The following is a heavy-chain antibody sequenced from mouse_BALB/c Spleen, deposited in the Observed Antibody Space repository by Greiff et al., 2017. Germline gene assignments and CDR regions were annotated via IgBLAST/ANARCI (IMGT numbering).Heavy chain of an antibody. Sequence: EVQLQQSGPELVKPGASVKISCKASGYTFTDYNMHWVKQSHGKSLEWIGYIYPYNGGTGYNQKFKSKATLTVDNSSSTAYMELRSLTSEDSAVYYCARDGRGFAYWGQGTLVTVSA. CDR1: GYTFTDYN. CDR2: IYPYNGGT. J-gene: IGHJ3*01. CDR3: ARDGRGFAY. V-gene: IGHV1S29*02. D-gene: IGHD1-1*01.